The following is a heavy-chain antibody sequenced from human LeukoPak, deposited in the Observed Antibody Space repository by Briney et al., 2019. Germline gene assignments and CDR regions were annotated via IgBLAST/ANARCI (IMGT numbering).Heavy chain of an antibody. CDR3: AREIAVAGTDY. Sequence: GGSLRLSCAASGFTVNSNYMSWVRQAPGKGLEWVSVIYSGGSTYYADSVKGRFTISRDNSKNTLYLQMNSLRAEDTAVYYCAREIAVAGTDYWGQGTLVTVSS. J-gene: IGHJ4*02. CDR2: IYSGGST. D-gene: IGHD6-19*01. CDR1: GFTVNSNY. V-gene: IGHV3-66*02.